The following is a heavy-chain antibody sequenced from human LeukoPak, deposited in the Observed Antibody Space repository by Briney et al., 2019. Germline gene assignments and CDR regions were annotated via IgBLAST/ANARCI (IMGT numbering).Heavy chain of an antibody. V-gene: IGHV3-23*01. CDR3: AKGAGFHAHYFFDY. CDR2: ISGNGGNT. Sequence: GGSLRLSCVDSGLTFSSSAMNWVRQAPGKGLEWVASISGNGGNTDYADSVKGRLTISRDNSKNTLYLQMISLRVEDTAIYYCAKGAGFHAHYFFDYWGQGTLVTVSS. J-gene: IGHJ4*02. D-gene: IGHD2/OR15-2a*01. CDR1: GLTFSSSA.